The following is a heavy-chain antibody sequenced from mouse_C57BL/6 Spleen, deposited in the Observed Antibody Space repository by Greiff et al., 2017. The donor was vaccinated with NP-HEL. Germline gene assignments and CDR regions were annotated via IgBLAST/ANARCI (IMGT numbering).Heavy chain of an antibody. D-gene: IGHD2-1*01. CDR1: GFTFSSYA. V-gene: IGHV5-4*01. Sequence: EVKLMESGGGLVKPGGSLKLSCAASGFTFSSYAMSWVRQTPEKRLEWVATISDGGSYTYYPDNVKGRFTISRDNAKNNLYLQMSHLKSEDTAMYYCARDRGIYYPAWFAYWGQGTLVTVSA. CDR3: ARDRGIYYPAWFAY. J-gene: IGHJ3*01. CDR2: ISDGGSYT.